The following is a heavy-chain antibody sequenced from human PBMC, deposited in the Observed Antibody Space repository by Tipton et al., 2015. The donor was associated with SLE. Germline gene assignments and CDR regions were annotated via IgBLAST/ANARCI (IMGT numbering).Heavy chain of an antibody. CDR1: GGSVSSRSYY. J-gene: IGHJ3*02. CDR3: AKERGRYQLLDAFDI. V-gene: IGHV4-61*01. Sequence: TLSLTCTVSGGSVSSRSYYWTWIRQPPGKGLEWIGYIYYSGSTNYNPSLKSRVTISVDTSKNQFSLKVNSVNTADTAVYYCAKERGRYQLLDAFDIWGQGTMVTVSS. D-gene: IGHD2-2*01. CDR2: IYYSGST.